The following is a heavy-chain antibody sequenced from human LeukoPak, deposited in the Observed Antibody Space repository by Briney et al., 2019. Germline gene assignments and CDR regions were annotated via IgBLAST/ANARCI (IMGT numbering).Heavy chain of an antibody. CDR2: IHTSGST. V-gene: IGHV4-4*07. CDR3: AREPRQEGFDS. J-gene: IGHJ4*02. Sequence: PSETLSLTCTVSGYSISSYFCSWIRQPAGKGLEWIGRIHTSGSTNYNSSLKSRVTMSVDTSKNQFSLNLSSVTAADTAVYYCAREPRQEGFDSWGQGTLVTVSS. CDR1: GYSISSYF.